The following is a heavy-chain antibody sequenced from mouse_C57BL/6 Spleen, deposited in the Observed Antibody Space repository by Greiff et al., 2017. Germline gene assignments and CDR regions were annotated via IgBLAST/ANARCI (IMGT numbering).Heavy chain of an antibody. D-gene: IGHD2-1*01. CDR2: IDPEDGDT. CDR3: TTDGNYDYYAMDY. V-gene: IGHV14-1*01. Sequence: VQLQQSGAELVRPGASVKLSCTASGFNIKDYYMHWVKQRPEQGLEWIGRIDPEDGDTEYAPKFQGKATMTADTSSNTAYLQLSSLTSEDTAVYYCTTDGNYDYYAMDYWGQGTSVTVSS. J-gene: IGHJ4*01. CDR1: GFNIKDYY.